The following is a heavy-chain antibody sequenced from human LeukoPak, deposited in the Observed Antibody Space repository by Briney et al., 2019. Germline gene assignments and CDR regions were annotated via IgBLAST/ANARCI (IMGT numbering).Heavy chain of an antibody. J-gene: IGHJ4*02. V-gene: IGHV4-39*01. CDR3: ARLPAYCSTTSCSFDS. CDR2: IYYSGST. D-gene: IGHD2-2*01. CDR1: GGSISSSSYY. Sequence: PSETLSLTCTVSGGSISSSSYYWGWIRQPPGKGLEWIGNIYYSGSTYYNPSLKSRVTISVDTSKNQFSLKLTSVTAADTAVYYCARLPAYCSTTSCSFDSWGQGTLVAVPS.